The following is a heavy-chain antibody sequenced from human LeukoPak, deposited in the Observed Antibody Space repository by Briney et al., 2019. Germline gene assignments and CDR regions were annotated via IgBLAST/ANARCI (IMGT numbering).Heavy chain of an antibody. CDR1: GFTFSSYA. V-gene: IGHV3-30*04. CDR3: ARGRSYVGSYYYYYYMDV. Sequence: GGSLRLSCAASGFTFSSYAMHWVRQAPGKGLEWVAVISYDGSNKYYADSVKGRFTISRDNSKNTLYLQMNSLRAEDTAVYYCARGRSYVGSYYYYYYMDVWGKGTTVTVSS. CDR2: ISYDGSNK. D-gene: IGHD1-26*01. J-gene: IGHJ6*03.